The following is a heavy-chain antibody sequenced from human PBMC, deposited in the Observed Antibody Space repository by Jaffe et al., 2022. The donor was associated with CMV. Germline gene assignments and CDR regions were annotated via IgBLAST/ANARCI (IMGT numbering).Heavy chain of an antibody. D-gene: IGHD3-22*01. CDR1: GGSISSSSYY. V-gene: IGHV4-39*01. J-gene: IGHJ4*02. CDR3: ARLVYYDSSGYQANFDY. CDR2: IYYSGST. Sequence: QLQLQESGPGLVKPSETLSLTCTVSGGSISSSSYYWGWIRQPPGKGLEWIGSIYYSGSTYYNPSLKSRVTISVDTSKNQFSLKLSSVTAADTAVYYCARLVYYDSSGYQANFDYWGQGTLVTVSS.